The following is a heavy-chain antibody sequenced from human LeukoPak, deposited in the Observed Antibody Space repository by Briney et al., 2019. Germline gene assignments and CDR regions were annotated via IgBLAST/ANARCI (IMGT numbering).Heavy chain of an antibody. J-gene: IGHJ5*02. CDR2: IYYSGST. D-gene: IGHD5-18*01. V-gene: IGHV4-59*01. CDR1: GGSIISYY. CDR3: ARNRGGMGGYTYGTVFDP. Sequence: SETLSLTCTVSGGSIISYYWSWIRQPPGKGLEWIGYIYYSGSTKYNPSLESRVTISVDTSKNQFSLNLSSVTAADTAVYYCARNRGGMGGYTYGTVFDPWGQGMLVTVSA.